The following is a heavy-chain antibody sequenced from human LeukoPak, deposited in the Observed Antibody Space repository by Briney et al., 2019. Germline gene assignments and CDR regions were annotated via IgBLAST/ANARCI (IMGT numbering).Heavy chain of an antibody. V-gene: IGHV3-53*01. D-gene: IGHD6-25*01. CDR3: ARPGYSTGAFDY. Sequence: PRGSLRLSCAASGLTVTSNYMSWIRQAPGKGLEWVSVIYSGGDTYYADSVKGRFTISRDNSKNTLYLQMNSLRAEDTAVYYCARPGYSTGAFDYWGQGTLVTVSS. J-gene: IGHJ4*02. CDR2: IYSGGDT. CDR1: GLTVTSNY.